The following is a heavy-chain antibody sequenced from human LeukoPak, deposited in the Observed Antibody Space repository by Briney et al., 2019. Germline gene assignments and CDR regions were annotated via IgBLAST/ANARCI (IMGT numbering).Heavy chain of an antibody. CDR3: ASMYSSSPDYYYYGMDV. D-gene: IGHD6-6*01. J-gene: IGHJ6*02. Sequence: SVKVSCKASGGTFSSYAISWVRQAPGQGLEWMGGIIPIFGTADYAQKFQGRVTITADESTSTAYMELSSLRSEDTAVYYCASMYSSSPDYYYYGMDVWGQGTTVTVSS. CDR1: GGTFSSYA. CDR2: IIPIFGTA. V-gene: IGHV1-69*13.